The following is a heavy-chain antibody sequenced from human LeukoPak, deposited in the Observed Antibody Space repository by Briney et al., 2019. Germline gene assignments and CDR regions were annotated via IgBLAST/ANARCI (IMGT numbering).Heavy chain of an antibody. CDR2: ISTWDGDT. CDR1: GYTFTSYG. V-gene: IGHV1-18*01. J-gene: IGHJ5*02. Sequence: GASVKVSCKASGYTFTSYGVSWVRQAPGQGLEWMGWISTWDGDTNYAQNFEGRVTLTTDTSTTTAYMEVKSLRSDDTAVYYCARDWYCSGGSCDDCFDPWGQGTLVTVSS. D-gene: IGHD2-15*01. CDR3: ARDWYCSGGSCDDCFDP.